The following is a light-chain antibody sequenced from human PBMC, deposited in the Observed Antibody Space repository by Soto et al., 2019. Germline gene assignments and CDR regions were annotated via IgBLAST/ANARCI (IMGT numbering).Light chain of an antibody. J-gene: IGKJ1*01. Sequence: EIVMTQSRSTRSVSPGERATLSCRVSQSVSSNLAWYQQKPGQAPRLLIYGASTRATGIPARFSGGGSGTEFTLTISSLQSEDFAVYYCQQYNNWPRTFGQGTKVDIK. V-gene: IGKV3-15*01. CDR2: GAS. CDR3: QQYNNWPRT. CDR1: QSVSSN.